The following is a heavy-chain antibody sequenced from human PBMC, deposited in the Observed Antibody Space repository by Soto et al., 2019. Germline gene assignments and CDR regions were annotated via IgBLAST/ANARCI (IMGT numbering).Heavy chain of an antibody. D-gene: IGHD3-10*01. J-gene: IGHJ4*02. Sequence: QVQLQESGPGLVKPSETLSLTCTVSGGSISSYYWSWIRQPPGKGLEWIGYIYYSGSTNYNPSLRSRVTILVDTSKNQCSLKLSSVTAADTAVYYCARRYGSGFDFWGQGTLVTVSS. CDR3: ARRYGSGFDF. V-gene: IGHV4-59*08. CDR2: IYYSGST. CDR1: GGSISSYY.